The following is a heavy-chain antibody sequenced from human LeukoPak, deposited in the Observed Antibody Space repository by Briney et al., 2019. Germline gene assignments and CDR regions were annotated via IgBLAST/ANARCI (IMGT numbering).Heavy chain of an antibody. CDR2: IKQDGSEK. CDR1: GFTFSSYW. D-gene: IGHD3-3*01. V-gene: IGHV3-7*01. CDR3: ARDAYYDFWSGFYLGLYYFYY. J-gene: IGHJ4*02. Sequence: GGSLRLSCAAAGFTFSSYWMSWVRQAPGKGLEWVANIKQDGSEKYYVDSVKGRFTISRDNAKNSLYLQMNSLRAEDTAVYYCARDAYYDFWSGFYLGLYYFYYWAQGTLVTVSS.